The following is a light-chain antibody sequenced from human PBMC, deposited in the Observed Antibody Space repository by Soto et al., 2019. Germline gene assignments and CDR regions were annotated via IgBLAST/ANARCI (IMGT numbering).Light chain of an antibody. Sequence: DLQMTQSPSSLSASVGDRITITCRTSQSIRNYLNWYQQKPGRAPRLLIYAASNLQSGVPSTFSGSGSGTDFTLTINSLQPEDFATYYCQQSYIAPFTFGPGTTVNI. CDR2: AAS. CDR1: QSIRNY. J-gene: IGKJ3*01. CDR3: QQSYIAPFT. V-gene: IGKV1-39*01.